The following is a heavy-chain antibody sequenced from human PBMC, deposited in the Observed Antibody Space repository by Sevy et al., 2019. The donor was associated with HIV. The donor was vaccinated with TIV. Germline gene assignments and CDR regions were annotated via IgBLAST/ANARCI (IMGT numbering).Heavy chain of an antibody. CDR2: ISGSGGST. CDR3: AKSPPRCSGDTCSFDY. CDR1: GFTFSSYA. Sequence: GGSLRLSCAASGFTFSSYAMSWVRQAPGKGLEWVSAISGSGGSTYYADSVKGRFTISRDNSKNPLYLQMNSLRAEDTAVYYCAKSPPRCSGDTCSFDYWGQGTLVTVS. D-gene: IGHD2-15*01. J-gene: IGHJ4*02. V-gene: IGHV3-23*01.